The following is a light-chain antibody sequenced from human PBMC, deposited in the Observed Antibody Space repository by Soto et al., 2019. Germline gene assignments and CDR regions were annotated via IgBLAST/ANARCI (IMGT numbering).Light chain of an antibody. V-gene: IGKV3-20*01. CDR1: QNLGTLY. CDR3: QQYAGSPRT. Sequence: DIVLTQSPATLSLSPGERATLSCRASQNLGTLYLAWFQQKSGQAPRLLIYSASRRATGIPDRFTGSGSGTDFTLTINRVEPEDFAVYFCQQYAGSPRTFGQGTKVDIK. CDR2: SAS. J-gene: IGKJ1*01.